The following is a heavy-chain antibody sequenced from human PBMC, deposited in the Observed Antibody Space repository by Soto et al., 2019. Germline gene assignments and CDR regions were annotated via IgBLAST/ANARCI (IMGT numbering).Heavy chain of an antibody. CDR2: IIPILGIA. V-gene: IGHV1-69*02. CDR1: GGTFSRYT. J-gene: IGHJ6*03. Sequence: GASVKVSCKASGGTFSRYTISWVRQAPGQGLEWMGRIIPILGIANYAQKFQGRVTITADKSTSTAYMELSSLRSEDTAVYYCATWKDYYYYYMDVWGKGTTVTVSS. CDR3: ATWKDYYYYYMDV. D-gene: IGHD1-1*01.